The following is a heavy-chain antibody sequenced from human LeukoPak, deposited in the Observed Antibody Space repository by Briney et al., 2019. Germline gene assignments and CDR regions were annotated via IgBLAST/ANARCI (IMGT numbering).Heavy chain of an antibody. V-gene: IGHV3-21*06. Sequence: GGSLRLSCAASGLTISSFSFNWVRQGPGKVLEWVSSINTVASYIYYADSVKGRFTISRDNAKNSLYLQMNSLRAEDTGVYYCARLRRNSDKSGFYYYYDYWDQGTLVTVSS. CDR3: ARLRRNSDKSGFYYYYDY. D-gene: IGHD3-22*01. J-gene: IGHJ4*02. CDR1: GLTISSFS. CDR2: INTVASYI.